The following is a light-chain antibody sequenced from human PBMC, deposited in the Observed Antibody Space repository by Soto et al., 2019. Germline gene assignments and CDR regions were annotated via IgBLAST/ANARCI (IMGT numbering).Light chain of an antibody. CDR2: GAS. Sequence: EIVLTQSPGTLSLSPEERATLSCRASQSVSSSYLAWYQQKPGQAPRLLIYGASSRATGIPDRFSGSGSGTDFTLIISRLEPEDFAVYYCQQYGSSPMYTFGQGTKLEIK. CDR3: QQYGSSPMYT. CDR1: QSVSSSY. J-gene: IGKJ2*01. V-gene: IGKV3-20*01.